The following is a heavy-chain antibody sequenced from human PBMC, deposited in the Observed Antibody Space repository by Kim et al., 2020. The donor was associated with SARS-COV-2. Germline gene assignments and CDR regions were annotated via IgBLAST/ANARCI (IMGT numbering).Heavy chain of an antibody. J-gene: IGHJ4*02. Sequence: SVKVSCKASGGTFSTYPISWVRQAPGQGLEWMGEIVPIFGTANYAQKFQGRVTITADESTATAYMELSSLRSEDTAVYYCARMSEEMVVLPAAMGDWGQGTLVTVSS. D-gene: IGHD2-2*01. CDR1: GGTFSTYP. CDR3: ARMSEEMVVLPAAMGD. V-gene: IGHV1-69*13. CDR2: IVPIFGTA.